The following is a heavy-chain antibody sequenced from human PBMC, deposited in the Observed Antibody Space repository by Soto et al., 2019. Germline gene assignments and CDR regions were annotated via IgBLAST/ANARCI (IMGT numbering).Heavy chain of an antibody. J-gene: IGHJ5*02. CDR2: IYYSGST. CDR3: ARDLGGWGGPSKWFDP. D-gene: IGHD3-10*01. Sequence: PSETLSLTCAVYGGSFSSYYWSWIRQPPGKGLEWIGYIYYSGSTNYNPSLKSRVTISVDTSKNQFSLKLSSVTAADTAVYYCARDLGGWGGPSKWFDPWGQGTLVTVSS. CDR1: GGSFSSYY. V-gene: IGHV4-59*01.